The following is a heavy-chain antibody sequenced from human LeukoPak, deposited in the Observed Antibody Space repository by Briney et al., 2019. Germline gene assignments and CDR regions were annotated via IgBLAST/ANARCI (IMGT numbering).Heavy chain of an antibody. Sequence: PGGSLRLSCAASGFTVSSNYMSWVRQAPGKGLEWVSVIYSGGSTYYADSMKGRFTISRHNSKNTLYLQMNSLRAEDTAVYYCARVEYSSGWYWYFDLWGRGTLVTVSS. CDR2: IYSGGST. J-gene: IGHJ2*01. V-gene: IGHV3-53*04. CDR3: ARVEYSSGWYWYFDL. D-gene: IGHD6-19*01. CDR1: GFTVSSNY.